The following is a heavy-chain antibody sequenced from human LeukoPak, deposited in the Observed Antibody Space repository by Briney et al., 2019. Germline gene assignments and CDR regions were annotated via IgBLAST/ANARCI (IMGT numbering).Heavy chain of an antibody. V-gene: IGHV1-18*01. J-gene: IGHJ4*02. CDR1: VYTFSHFH. D-gene: IGHD2-15*01. CDR2: ISPYNGDT. Sequence: ASVKVSCKASVYTFSHFHISWVRQAAAQGLEWMGRISPYNGDTYYAQNLQGRVTVTTDTSTRTAYMELKSLTSDDTAVYYCARKRGGCYPDWGQGILVTVSS. CDR3: ARKRGGCYPD.